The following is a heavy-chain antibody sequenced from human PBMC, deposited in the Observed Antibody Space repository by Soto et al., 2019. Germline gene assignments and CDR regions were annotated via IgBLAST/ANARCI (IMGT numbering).Heavy chain of an antibody. J-gene: IGHJ5*02. V-gene: IGHV1-69*01. CDR2: IIPIFASS. CDR3: AKDVGIQQLLFVFET. CDR1: GGTFSNFG. Sequence: QVQLVQSGAEVKKPGSSVRVSCKASGGTFSNFGFSWVRQAPGQGLEWMGGIIPIFASSNYAQKFQVRLTITAAESTSTAYMDLSSLSSEDTAVYFCAKDVGIQQLLFVFETWGQGTLVTVSA. D-gene: IGHD6-13*01.